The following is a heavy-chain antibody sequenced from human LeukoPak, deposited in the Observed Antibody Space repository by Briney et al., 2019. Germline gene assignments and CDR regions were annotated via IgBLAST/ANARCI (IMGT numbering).Heavy chain of an antibody. Sequence: GGSLRLSCAASGFTFSSYAMSWVRQAPGKGLEWVSAISGSGGSTYYADSVKGRFTISRDNSKNTLYLQMNSLRAEDTAVYYCARDKRDFYDSSRYYQNDAFDIWGQGTMVTVSS. CDR3: ARDKRDFYDSSRYYQNDAFDI. V-gene: IGHV3-23*01. CDR1: GFTFSSYA. D-gene: IGHD3-22*01. CDR2: ISGSGGST. J-gene: IGHJ3*02.